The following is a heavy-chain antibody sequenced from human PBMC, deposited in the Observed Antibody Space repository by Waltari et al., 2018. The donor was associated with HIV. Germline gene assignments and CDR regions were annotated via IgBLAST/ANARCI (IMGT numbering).Heavy chain of an antibody. D-gene: IGHD3-16*01. CDR2: INEDGSKK. Sequence: EFQLVDSGGGLVQPGGSLRISCAASGFPIRSYSMSWVRQAPGKGLEWVAIINEDGSKKDYVDSVKGRFTISRDNARNSLYLQMNNLRRGDTAVYYCGRGGLRDYWGQGTLVTVSS. V-gene: IGHV3-7*01. CDR1: GFPIRSYS. CDR3: GRGGLRDY. J-gene: IGHJ4*02.